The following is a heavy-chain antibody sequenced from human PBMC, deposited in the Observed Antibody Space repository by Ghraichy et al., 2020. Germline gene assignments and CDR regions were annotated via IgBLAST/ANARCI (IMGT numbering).Heavy chain of an antibody. Sequence: GGSLRLSCAASGFTFSSYEMNWVRQAPGKGLEWVSYISSSGSTIYYADSVKGRFTISRDNAKNSLYLQMNSLRAEDTAVYYCASNSQDNSHYDFWSGYYVGGRRDYWGQGTLVTVSS. CDR1: GFTFSSYE. V-gene: IGHV3-48*03. CDR2: ISSSGSTI. D-gene: IGHD3-3*01. CDR3: ASNSQDNSHYDFWSGYYVGGRRDY. J-gene: IGHJ4*02.